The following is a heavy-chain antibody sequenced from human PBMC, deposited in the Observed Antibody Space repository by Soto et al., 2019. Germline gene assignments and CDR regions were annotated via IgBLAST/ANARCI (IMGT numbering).Heavy chain of an antibody. CDR3: TTDFYSSMIVVRFEH. Sequence: GGSLRLSCAASGFTFSSYDMHWVRQATGKGLEWVSAIGTAGDTYYPGSVKGRFTISRENAKNSLYLQMNSLRAEDTGIYYCTTDFYSSMIVVRFEHWGHGSLVTVPS. J-gene: IGHJ4*01. D-gene: IGHD3-22*01. V-gene: IGHV3-13*01. CDR1: GFTFSSYD. CDR2: IGTAGDT.